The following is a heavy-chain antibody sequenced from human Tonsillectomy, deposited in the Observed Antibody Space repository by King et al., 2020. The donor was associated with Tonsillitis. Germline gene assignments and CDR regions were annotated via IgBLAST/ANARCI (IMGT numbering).Heavy chain of an antibody. CDR2: IYYSGST. J-gene: IGHJ4*02. D-gene: IGHD3-10*01. CDR1: GGSISSYY. Sequence: LQLQESGPGLVKPSETLSLTCTVSGGSISSYYWSWIRQPPGKGLEWIGYIYYSGSTNYNPSLKSRVTISVDTSKNQFSLKLSSVTAADTAVYYCARGGPFGELIDYFDYWGQGTLVTVSS. CDR3: ARGGPFGELIDYFDY. V-gene: IGHV4-59*01.